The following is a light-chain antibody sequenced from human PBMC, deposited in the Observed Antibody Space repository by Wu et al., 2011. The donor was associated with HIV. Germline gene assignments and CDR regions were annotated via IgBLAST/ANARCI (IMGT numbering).Light chain of an antibody. CDR3: QQYGSSPXFT. Sequence: EIVLTQSPGTLSLSPGERATLSCRASQSVSSSYLAWYQQKPGQAPRLLIYGASSRATGIPDRFSGSGSGTDFTLTISRLEPEDFAVYYCQQYGSSPXFTFG. CDR2: GAS. CDR1: QSVSSSY. V-gene: IGKV3-20*01. J-gene: IGKJ3*01.